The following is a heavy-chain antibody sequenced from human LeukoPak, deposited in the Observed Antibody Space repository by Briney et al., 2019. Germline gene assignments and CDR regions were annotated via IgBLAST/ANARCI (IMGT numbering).Heavy chain of an antibody. CDR3: ARFPIFGVYGMDV. CDR2: INPNSGGT. D-gene: IGHD3-3*01. Sequence: GASVKVSCKASGYTFSGYYVHWVRQAPGQGLEWMGWINPNSGGTNYAQKFQARVTMTRDTSISTAYMELSRLRSDDTAVYYCARFPIFGVYGMDVWGQGTTVTVSS. V-gene: IGHV1-2*02. CDR1: GYTFSGYY. J-gene: IGHJ6*02.